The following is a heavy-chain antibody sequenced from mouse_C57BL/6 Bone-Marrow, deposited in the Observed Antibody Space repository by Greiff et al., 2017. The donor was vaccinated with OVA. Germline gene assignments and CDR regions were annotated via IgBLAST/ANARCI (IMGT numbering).Heavy chain of an antibody. Sequence: EVHLVESGPGLVKPSQTVFLTCTVTGISITTGNYRWSWIRQFPGNKLEWIGYIYYSGTITYNPSLTSRTTITRDTPKNQFFLEMNSLTAEDTATYYCARALYDYDGTYFDYWGQGTTLTVSS. V-gene: IGHV3-5*01. CDR1: GISITTGNYR. CDR3: ARALYDYDGTYFDY. D-gene: IGHD2-4*01. CDR2: IYYSGTI. J-gene: IGHJ2*01.